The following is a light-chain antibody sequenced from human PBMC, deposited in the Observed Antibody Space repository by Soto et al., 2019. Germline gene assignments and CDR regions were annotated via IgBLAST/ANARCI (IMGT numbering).Light chain of an antibody. Sequence: EIVLTQSPGTLSLSPGERATLSCRASQSVSANYLAWYQHKYGQAPRLLIYAASSRATGIPDRFSGSGSGTDFTLTISRLDPEDFAVYYCQHYGSSRTFGQGTKVDIK. CDR2: AAS. CDR1: QSVSANY. J-gene: IGKJ1*01. CDR3: QHYGSSRT. V-gene: IGKV3-20*01.